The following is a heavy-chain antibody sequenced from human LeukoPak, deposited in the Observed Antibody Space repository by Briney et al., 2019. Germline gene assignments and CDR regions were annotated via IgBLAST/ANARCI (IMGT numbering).Heavy chain of an antibody. CDR3: ARGGTAMVMLSPKDDY. CDR1: GFTFSSYS. J-gene: IGHJ4*02. CDR2: ISSSSSYI. D-gene: IGHD5-18*01. V-gene: IGHV3-21*01. Sequence: PGGSLRLSCAASGFTFSSYSMNWVRQAPGKGLEWVSSISSSSSYIYYADSVKGRFTISRDNAKNSLYLQMNSLRAEDTAVYYCARGGTAMVMLSPKDDYWGQGTLVTVSS.